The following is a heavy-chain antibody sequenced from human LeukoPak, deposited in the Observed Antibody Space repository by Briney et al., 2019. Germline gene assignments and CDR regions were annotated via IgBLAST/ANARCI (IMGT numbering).Heavy chain of an antibody. D-gene: IGHD4-17*01. CDR2: IYYSGST. CDR1: GDSISSSSHY. V-gene: IGHV4-61*05. Sequence: SETLSLTCTVSGDSISSSSHYWGWIRQPPGKGLEWIGYIYYSGSTNYNPSLKSRVTISVDTSKNQFSLKLSSVTAADTAVYYCARSDYYNYYYYYGMDVWGQGTTVTVSS. J-gene: IGHJ6*02. CDR3: ARSDYYNYYYYYGMDV.